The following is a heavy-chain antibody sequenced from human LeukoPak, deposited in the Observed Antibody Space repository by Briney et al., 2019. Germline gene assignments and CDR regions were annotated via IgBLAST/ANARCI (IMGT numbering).Heavy chain of an antibody. CDR1: GGSISSSSYY. V-gene: IGHV4-39*07. CDR3: ARSEGLDY. CDR2: IYYSGST. J-gene: IGHJ4*02. Sequence: SETLSLTCTVSGGSISSSSYYWGWIRQPPGTGLEWIGSIYYSGSTYYNPSLKSRVTISVDTSKNQFSLKLSSVTAADTAVYYCARSEGLDYWGQGTLVTVSS.